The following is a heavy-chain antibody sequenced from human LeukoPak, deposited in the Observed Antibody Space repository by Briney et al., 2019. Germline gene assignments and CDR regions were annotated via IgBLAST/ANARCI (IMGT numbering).Heavy chain of an antibody. Sequence: PGRSLRLSCAASGFTFSSYAMHWVRQAPGKGLEWVAVISYDGSNKYYADSVKGRFTISRDNSKNTLYLQMNSLKAEDTAVYCCARDGIAVAGTQLDYWGQGTLVTVSS. D-gene: IGHD6-19*01. CDR1: GFTFSSYA. V-gene: IGHV3-30-3*01. CDR3: ARDGIAVAGTQLDY. J-gene: IGHJ4*02. CDR2: ISYDGSNK.